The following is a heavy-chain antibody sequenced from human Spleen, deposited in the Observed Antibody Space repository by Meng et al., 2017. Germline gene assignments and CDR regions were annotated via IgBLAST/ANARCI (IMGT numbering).Heavy chain of an antibody. Sequence: GESLKISCAASGFTFSDYWMYWVRQAPGKGLVWASRISSEGSTTHYAESVKGRFTISRENAKNTLYLQVNSLRAEDTAVYYCARALGQWLIAFDIWGQGTMVTVSS. CDR3: ARALGQWLIAFDI. CDR1: GFTFSDYW. D-gene: IGHD6-19*01. CDR2: ISSEGSTT. J-gene: IGHJ3*02. V-gene: IGHV3-74*01.